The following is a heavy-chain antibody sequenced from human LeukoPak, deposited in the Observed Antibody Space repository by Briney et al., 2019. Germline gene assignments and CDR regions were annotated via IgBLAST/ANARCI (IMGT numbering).Heavy chain of an antibody. J-gene: IGHJ5*02. V-gene: IGHV1-18*01. D-gene: IGHD3-22*01. CDR2: ISAYNGNT. CDR3: ARAPYYYDSSGLDNWFDP. CDR1: GYTFTSYG. Sequence: GASVKVSCKASGYTFTSYGISWVRQAPGQGLEWMGWISAYNGNTNYAQKLQGRVTMTTDTSTSTAYMELRSLRSDDTAVYYCARAPYYYDSSGLDNWFDPWGQGTLVTVSS.